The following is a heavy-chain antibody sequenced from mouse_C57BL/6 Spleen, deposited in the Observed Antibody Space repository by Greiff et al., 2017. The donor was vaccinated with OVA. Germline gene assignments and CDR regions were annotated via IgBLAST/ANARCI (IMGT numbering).Heavy chain of an antibody. D-gene: IGHD1-1*02. CDR3: ARGDYDYGAMDY. J-gene: IGHJ4*01. Sequence: QVQLQQSGAELLNPGASVKMSCKALAYTFPTYPIEGMKQNHGKTLEWIGNFHPYNDDTKYNEKFKGKATLTVEKSSSTVYLELSRLTSDDSAVYYCARGDYDYGAMDYWGQGTSVTVSS. V-gene: IGHV1-47*01. CDR2: FHPYNDDT. CDR1: AYTFPTYP.